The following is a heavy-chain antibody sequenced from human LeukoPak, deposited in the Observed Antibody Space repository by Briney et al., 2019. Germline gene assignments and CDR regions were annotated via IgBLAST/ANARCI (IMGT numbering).Heavy chain of an antibody. CDR3: ARKSATMNAAFDY. V-gene: IGHV3-74*01. CDR1: GFTFSNYW. Sequence: GGSLRLSCAASGFTFSNYWMHWVRQTPGKGLEWVSDINSDGSITIYADSVKGRFTISRDNAKNTLYLQMSSLRAEDTAVYYCARKSATMNAAFDYWGQGTLVTVSS. CDR2: INSDGSIT. J-gene: IGHJ4*02. D-gene: IGHD3-22*01.